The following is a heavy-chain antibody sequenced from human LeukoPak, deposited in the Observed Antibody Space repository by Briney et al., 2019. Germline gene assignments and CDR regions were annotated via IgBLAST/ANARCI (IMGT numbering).Heavy chain of an antibody. CDR3: ARSDGGYSYGPLWFDP. D-gene: IGHD5-18*01. CDR2: INSDGSST. Sequence: SGGSLRLSRVASGFTFSSYWMHWVRQAPGKGLVWVSRINSDGSSTSYADSVKGRFTISRDNAKNTLYLQMNSLRAEDTAVYYCARSDGGYSYGPLWFDPWGQGTLVTVSS. CDR1: GFTFSSYW. J-gene: IGHJ5*02. V-gene: IGHV3-74*01.